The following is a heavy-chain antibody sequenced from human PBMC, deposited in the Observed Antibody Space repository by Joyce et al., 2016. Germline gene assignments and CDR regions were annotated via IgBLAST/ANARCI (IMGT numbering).Heavy chain of an antibody. CDR2: IDPRDSYT. V-gene: IGHV5-10-1*03. J-gene: IGHJ5*02. CDR3: ARHVTDWFDP. Sequence: DVQLVQSGAEVKKPGESLRISGKGSGYSFTSHWISWVRQMPGKGLEWMGRIDPRDSYTDYSPSFEGHVTISVDKTISAAYLQWSSLRASDTAIYYCARHVTDWFDPWGQGTLVTVSS. CDR1: GYSFTSHW. D-gene: IGHD3-10*02.